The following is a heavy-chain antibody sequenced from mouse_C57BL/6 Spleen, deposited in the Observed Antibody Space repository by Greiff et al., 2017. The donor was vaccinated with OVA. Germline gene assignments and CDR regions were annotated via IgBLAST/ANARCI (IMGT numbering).Heavy chain of an antibody. CDR2: ISYDGSN. V-gene: IGHV3-6*01. J-gene: IGHJ2*01. CDR1: GYSITSGYY. CDR3: ARDRRDYGFDY. Sequence: EVQVVESGPGLVKPSQSLSLTCSVTGYSITSGYYWNWIRQFPGNKLEWMGYISYDGSNNYNPSLKNRISITRDTSKNQFFLKLNSVTTEDTATYYCARDRRDYGFDYWGQGTTLTVSS. D-gene: IGHD2-4*01.